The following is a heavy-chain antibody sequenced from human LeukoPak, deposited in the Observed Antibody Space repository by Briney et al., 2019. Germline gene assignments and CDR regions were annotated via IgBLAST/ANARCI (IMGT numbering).Heavy chain of an antibody. J-gene: IGHJ4*02. CDR2: INPNSGGT. CDR1: GYTFTGYY. Sequence: GASVKVSSKASGYTFTGYYIHWVRQAPGQGLEWMGWINPNSGGTNYAQKFQGRVTMTRDTSISTAYMELSRLRSDDTAMYYCARALRSGSYREFDYWGQGTLVTVSS. D-gene: IGHD1-26*01. V-gene: IGHV1-2*02. CDR3: ARALRSGSYREFDY.